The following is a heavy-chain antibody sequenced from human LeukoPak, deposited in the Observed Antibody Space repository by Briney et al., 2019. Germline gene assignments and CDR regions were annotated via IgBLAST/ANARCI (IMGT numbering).Heavy chain of an antibody. Sequence: ASVKVSCKASGYTFTSYYMHWVRQAPGQGPEWMGIINPSGGSTSYAQKFQGRVTMTRDTSTSTVYMELSSLRSEDTAVYYCAREPRPEPELRGLYYYYGMDVWGQGATVTVSS. J-gene: IGHJ6*02. CDR1: GYTFTSYY. D-gene: IGHD1-7*01. CDR2: INPSGGST. V-gene: IGHV1-46*01. CDR3: AREPRPEPELRGLYYYYGMDV.